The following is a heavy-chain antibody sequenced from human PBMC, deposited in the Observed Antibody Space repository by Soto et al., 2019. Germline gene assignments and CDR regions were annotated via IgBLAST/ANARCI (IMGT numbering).Heavy chain of an antibody. D-gene: IGHD5-12*01. V-gene: IGHV1-69*04. CDR2: IIPILGIA. CDR1: GGTFSSYT. Sequence: ASVKVSCKASGGTFSSYTISWVRQAPGQGLEWMGRIIPILGIANYAQKFQGRVTITADKSTSTAYMELSSLRSEDTAVYYCARDPRTPRQHSGYDREFDYWGQGTLVNVS. CDR3: ARDPRTPRQHSGYDREFDY. J-gene: IGHJ4*02.